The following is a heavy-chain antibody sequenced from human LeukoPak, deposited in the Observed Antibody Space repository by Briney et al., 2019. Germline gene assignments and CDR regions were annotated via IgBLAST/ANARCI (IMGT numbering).Heavy chain of an antibody. CDR3: TTDRLGYNYRTNWFDP. J-gene: IGHJ5*02. D-gene: IGHD5-18*01. CDR2: IRSKGYGGTT. Sequence: PGGSLRLSCTASGFTFGDYAMSWFRQAPGKGLEWVGFIRSKGYGGTTEYAASVKGRFTISRDDSKSIAYLQMNSLKTEDTAVYSCTTDRLGYNYRTNWFDPWGQGTLVTVSS. CDR1: GFTFGDYA. V-gene: IGHV3-49*03.